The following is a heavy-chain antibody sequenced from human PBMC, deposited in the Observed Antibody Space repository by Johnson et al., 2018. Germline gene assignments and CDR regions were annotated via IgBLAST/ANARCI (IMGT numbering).Heavy chain of an antibody. V-gene: IGHV3-30*18. J-gene: IGHJ5*01. Sequence: QVQLVESGGGVVQPGRSLRLSCAASGFTFSHYGLHWVRQAPGKGLEWVAVISYDEGNKLYADSVKGRFTISRDESKNTVYLQMNSLRTDDTAVYYCANEWGMGGQPNWFDSWGQGTLVTVSS. D-gene: IGHD3-16*01. CDR2: ISYDEGNK. CDR3: ANEWGMGGQPNWFDS. CDR1: GFTFSHYG.